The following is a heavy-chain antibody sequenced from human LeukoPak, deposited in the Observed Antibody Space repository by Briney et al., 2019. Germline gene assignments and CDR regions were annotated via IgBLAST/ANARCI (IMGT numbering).Heavy chain of an antibody. D-gene: IGHD3-10*01. CDR3: ARDQDYRGYDAFDI. Sequence: PSETLSLTCTVSGGSISSYYWSWIRQPPGKGLEWIGYIYYSGSTNYNPSLKSRVTISVDTSKNQFSLKLSSVTAADTAVYYCARDQDYRGYDAFDIWGQGTMVTVSS. CDR1: GGSISSYY. CDR2: IYYSGST. V-gene: IGHV4-59*01. J-gene: IGHJ3*02.